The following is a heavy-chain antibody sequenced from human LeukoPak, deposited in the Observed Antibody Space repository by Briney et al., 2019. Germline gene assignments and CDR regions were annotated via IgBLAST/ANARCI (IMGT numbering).Heavy chain of an antibody. Sequence: ASVKVSCKTSGYTFADFYLHWVRQAPGRGLEWMGWIYPKSGGTIYAQKFQGRVTMTRDTSISTTYMELSRLRSDDTAVYYCAXRAEGNYGSGSPNWFDXWGQGTLVTV. V-gene: IGHV1-2*02. J-gene: IGHJ5*02. CDR3: AXRAEGNYGSGSPNWFDX. CDR1: GYTFADFY. D-gene: IGHD3-10*01. CDR2: IYPKSGGT.